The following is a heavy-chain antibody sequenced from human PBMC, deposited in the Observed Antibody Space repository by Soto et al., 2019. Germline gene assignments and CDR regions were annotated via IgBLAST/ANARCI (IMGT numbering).Heavy chain of an antibody. CDR3: ARWEWEKYYFDY. D-gene: IGHD1-26*01. CDR1: GFTVSSNY. CDR2: IYSGGST. J-gene: IGHJ4*02. V-gene: IGHV3-53*01. Sequence: GGSLRLSCAASGFTVSSNYMSWVRQAPGKGLEWVSVIYSGGSTYYADSVKGRFTISRDNSKNTLYLQMNSLRAEDTAVYYCARWEWEKYYFDYWGQGTLVTVSS.